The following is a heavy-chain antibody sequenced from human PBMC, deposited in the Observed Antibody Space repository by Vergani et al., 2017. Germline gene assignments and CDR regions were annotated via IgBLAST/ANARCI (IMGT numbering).Heavy chain of an antibody. CDR3: AREYSSTSGRAFDF. D-gene: IGHD2-2*01. CDR1: GFDFSSYI. Sequence: QLVESGGGWVQPGGSLRLSCVVSGFDFSSYIMNWVRQAPGKGLEWVSFVSTGTKSQSYAEAVKGRFTISRDSAKNSLYLQMNSLRAEDTAVYYCAREYSSTSGRAFDFWGQGTKVTVSS. CDR2: VSTGTKSQ. J-gene: IGHJ3*01. V-gene: IGHV3-48*01.